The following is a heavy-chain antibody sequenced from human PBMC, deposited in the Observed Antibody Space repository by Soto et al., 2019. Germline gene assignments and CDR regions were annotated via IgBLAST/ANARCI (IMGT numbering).Heavy chain of an antibody. CDR1: VGTFNSYA. Sequence: PSVTVCCKASVGTFNSYAISWVRQAPGQGLEWMGGIIPIFGTANYAQKFQGRVTITADKSINTVYLEVNGLTSDDTAIYSCARDIYIAAAGTAYDYWGQGTLVTVSS. CDR3: ARDIYIAAAGTAYDY. CDR2: IIPIFGTA. V-gene: IGHV1-69*06. J-gene: IGHJ4*02. D-gene: IGHD6-13*01.